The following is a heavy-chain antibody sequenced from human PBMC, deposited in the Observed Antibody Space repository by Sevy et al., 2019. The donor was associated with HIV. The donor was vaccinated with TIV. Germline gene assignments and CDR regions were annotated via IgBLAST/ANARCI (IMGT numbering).Heavy chain of an antibody. Sequence: GGSLRLSCAASGFAFYDYSMSWIRQAPGKGLEWVATLCFGCGKINYADSVKGRFTISRENSKNSFYLQMDNLGFEDTALYYCAREGCTRPHDYWGQGTRVTVSS. CDR2: LCFGCGKI. CDR1: GFAFYDYS. J-gene: IGHJ4*02. V-gene: IGHV3-23*01. CDR3: AREGCTRPHDY. D-gene: IGHD2-8*01.